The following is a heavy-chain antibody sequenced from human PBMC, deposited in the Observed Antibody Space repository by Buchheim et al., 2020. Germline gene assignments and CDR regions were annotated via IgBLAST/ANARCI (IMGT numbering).Heavy chain of an antibody. CDR2: VTSIGTT. J-gene: IGHJ4*02. V-gene: IGHV3-23*01. Sequence: EVQLLESGGGLVQPGGSLRLSCAASGFTFSSSTMGWVRQAPGKGLEWVATVTSIGTTYYVDSVKGRFTISRDDSRSMVSPQMNSLRVDDTAVYYCANGGRHVDSCGQGT. CDR1: GFTFSSST. D-gene: IGHD3-16*01. CDR3: ANGGRHVDS.